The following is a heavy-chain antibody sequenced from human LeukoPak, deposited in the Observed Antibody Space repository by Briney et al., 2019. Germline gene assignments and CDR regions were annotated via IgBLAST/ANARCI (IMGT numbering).Heavy chain of an antibody. CDR3: ARDYCSSTSCPVYYFDY. CDR1: GYTFTSYG. CDR2: ISAYNGNT. D-gene: IGHD2-2*01. V-gene: IGHV1-18*01. J-gene: IGHJ4*02. Sequence: APVKVSCKASGYTFTSYGISWVRQAPGQGLEWMGWISAYNGNTNYAQKLQGRVTMTTDTSTSTAYMELRSLRSDDTAVYYCARDYCSSTSCPVYYFDYWGQGTLVTVSS.